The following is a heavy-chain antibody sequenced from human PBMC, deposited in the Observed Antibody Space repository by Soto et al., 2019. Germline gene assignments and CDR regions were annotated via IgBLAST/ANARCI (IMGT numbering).Heavy chain of an antibody. J-gene: IGHJ6*02. D-gene: IGHD3-22*01. CDR2: ISAYNGNT. CDR3: ARQVVTIISGVYYYYGMDV. CDR1: GYTFTSYG. V-gene: IGHV1-18*01. Sequence: QVQLVQSGAEVKKPGASVKVSCKASGYTFTSYGISWVRQAPGQGLEWMGWISAYNGNTNYAQKLQGRVTMTTDTSTSTAYMELRSLRSDDKAVYYCARQVVTIISGVYYYYGMDVWGQGTTVTVSS.